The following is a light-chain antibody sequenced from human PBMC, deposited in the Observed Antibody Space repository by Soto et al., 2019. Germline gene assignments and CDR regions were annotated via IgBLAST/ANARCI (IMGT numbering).Light chain of an antibody. CDR1: QSVSSSY. V-gene: IGKV3-20*01. CDR3: QQYGSSLLT. Sequence: EIVLTQSPGTLSLSPGERATLSCRASQSVSSSYLAWYQQKPGQAPRLLIYGASRRATGIPDRFSGSGSGTDFTLTISRLEAEDFAVYYCQQYGSSLLTFGGGTKVEIK. J-gene: IGKJ4*01. CDR2: GAS.